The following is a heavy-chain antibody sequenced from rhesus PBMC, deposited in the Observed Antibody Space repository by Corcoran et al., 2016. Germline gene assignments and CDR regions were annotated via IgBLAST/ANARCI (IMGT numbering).Heavy chain of an antibody. D-gene: IGHD3-34*01. Sequence: QVTLKESGPALVKPTQTPTLTCTLSGCSISTSGMGVGWIRQPPGKALEWLALIYWDDDKYYSTSLKSMLTISKDTSKNQVVLTMTNMDPVDTATYYCARSLGVYGLDSWGQGVVVTVSS. CDR1: GCSISTSGMG. CDR3: ARSLGVYGLDS. J-gene: IGHJ6*01. CDR2: IYWDDDK. V-gene: IGHV2-174*01.